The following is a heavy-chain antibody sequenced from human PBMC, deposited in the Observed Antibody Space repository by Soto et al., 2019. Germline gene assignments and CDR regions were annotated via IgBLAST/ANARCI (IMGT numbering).Heavy chain of an antibody. D-gene: IGHD2-15*01. Sequence: PSETLSLTCAVYGGSFSGYYWSWIRQPPGKGLEWIGEINHSGSTNYNPSLKSRVTISVDTSKNQFSLKLSSVTAADTAVYYCARGLRVVVVAATDNWFDPWGQGTLVTVSS. CDR3: ARGLRVVVVAATDNWFDP. V-gene: IGHV4-34*01. CDR1: GGSFSGYY. J-gene: IGHJ5*02. CDR2: INHSGST.